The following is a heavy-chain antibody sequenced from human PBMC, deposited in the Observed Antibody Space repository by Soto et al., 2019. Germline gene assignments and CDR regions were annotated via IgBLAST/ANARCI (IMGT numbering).Heavy chain of an antibody. CDR2: IYYSGST. V-gene: IGHV4-39*01. D-gene: IGHD2-21*01. Sequence: SDCCSIKRQPPGKGLEWIGSIYYSGSTYYNPSLKSRVTISVDTSKNQFSLKLSSVTAADTAVYYCSIQHWTAYDF. J-gene: IGHJ2*01. CDR1: SDC. CDR3: SIQHWTAYDF.